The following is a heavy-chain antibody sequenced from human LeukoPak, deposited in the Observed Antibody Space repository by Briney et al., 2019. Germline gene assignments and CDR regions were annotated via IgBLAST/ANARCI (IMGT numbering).Heavy chain of an antibody. D-gene: IGHD2-15*01. Sequence: GGSLRLPCAASGFTFSSYAMSWVRQAPGKGLEWVSAISGSGGSTYYADSVKGRFTISRDNSKNSLYLQMNSLRAEDTAVYYCATRGWYFDYWGQGTLVTVSS. CDR2: ISGSGGST. CDR1: GFTFSSYA. CDR3: ATRGWYFDY. V-gene: IGHV3-23*01. J-gene: IGHJ4*02.